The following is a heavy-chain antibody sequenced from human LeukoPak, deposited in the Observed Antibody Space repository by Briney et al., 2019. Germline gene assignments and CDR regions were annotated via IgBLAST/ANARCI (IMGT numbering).Heavy chain of an antibody. J-gene: IGHJ4*02. CDR2: ISYDGSNK. CDR3: AKDRTIFGLADY. CDR1: GFTFSSYG. Sequence: PGGSLRLSCAASGFTFSSYGMHWVRQAPGKGLEWVAVISYDGSNKYYADSVKGRFTISRDNAKNSLYLQMNSLRAEDTAVYYCAKDRTIFGLADYWGQGTLVTVSS. V-gene: IGHV3-30*18. D-gene: IGHD3/OR15-3a*01.